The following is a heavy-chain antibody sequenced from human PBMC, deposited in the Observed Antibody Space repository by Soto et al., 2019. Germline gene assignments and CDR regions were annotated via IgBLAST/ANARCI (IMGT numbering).Heavy chain of an antibody. Sequence: QVQLVQSGAEVKKPGSSVKVSCKASGGTFSSYAISWVRQAPGQGLEWMGGIIPIFGTANYAQKFQGRVTITADEPTTXAYMELRSLRSEDTAVYYCARDSYYDRDGFGYFAYWGQGTLVTVSS. J-gene: IGHJ4*02. D-gene: IGHD3-22*01. CDR1: GGTFSSYA. V-gene: IGHV1-69*12. CDR3: ARDSYYDRDGFGYFAY. CDR2: IIPIFGTA.